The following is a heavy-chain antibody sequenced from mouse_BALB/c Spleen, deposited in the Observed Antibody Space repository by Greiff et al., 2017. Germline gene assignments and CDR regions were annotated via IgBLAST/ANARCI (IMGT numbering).Heavy chain of an antibody. CDR1: GFNIKDYY. CDR3: ARAGTMITTGFDY. J-gene: IGHJ2*01. CDR2: IDPENGNT. Sequence: VQLQQSGAELVRPGALVKLSCKASGFNIKDYYMHWVKQRPEQGLEWIGWIDPENGNTIYDPKFQGKASITADTSSNTAYLQLSSLTSEDTAVYYCARAGTMITTGFDYWGQGTTLTVSS. D-gene: IGHD2-4*01. V-gene: IGHV14-1*02.